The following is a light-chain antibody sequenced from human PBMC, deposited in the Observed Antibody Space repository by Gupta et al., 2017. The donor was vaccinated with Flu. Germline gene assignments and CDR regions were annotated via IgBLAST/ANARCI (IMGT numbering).Light chain of an antibody. CDR1: NIGDKT. CDR3: QVWDSSSDHMV. Sequence: SYVLTQPPSVSVAPGETARITCGGNNIGDKTVPWYQRKPGQAPVLVVNDDSDRPSGIPERFSGSNSGNTATLTISRVEAGDEADYYCQVWDSSSDHMVFGGGTKRTVL. V-gene: IGLV3-21*02. CDR2: DDS. J-gene: IGLJ2*01.